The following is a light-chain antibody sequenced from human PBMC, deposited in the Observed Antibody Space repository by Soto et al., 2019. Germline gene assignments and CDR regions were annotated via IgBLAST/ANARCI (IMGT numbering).Light chain of an antibody. CDR3: QQYQIWLPT. J-gene: IGKJ1*01. V-gene: IGKV3-15*01. Sequence: IGMTLSPGTLSVSPEERATLSCRASQSVSSNLAWYQQKPGQAPRLFIYGASTRATGIPAKFSGSGFGTEFTLSISSLQSEDFAVYYCQQYQIWLPTFGQGTKVDIK. CDR1: QSVSSN. CDR2: GAS.